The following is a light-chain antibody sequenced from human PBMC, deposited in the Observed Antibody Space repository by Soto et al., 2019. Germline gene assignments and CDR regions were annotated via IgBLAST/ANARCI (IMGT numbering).Light chain of an antibody. CDR1: GSNIEINP. CDR3: ALWDDSLNGWV. CDR2: GDN. V-gene: IGLV1-44*01. J-gene: IGLJ3*02. Sequence: QSVLTQSPSTSGTPGQTVTFSCSGSGSNIEINPVNWYQHLPRTAPKLLIFGDNRRPSGVPDRFSGSKSGTSASLAVSGLQSEDEADYYGALWDDSLNGWVFGGGTKLTVL.